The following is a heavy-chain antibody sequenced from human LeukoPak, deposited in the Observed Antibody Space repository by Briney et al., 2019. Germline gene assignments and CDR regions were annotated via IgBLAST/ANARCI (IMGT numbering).Heavy chain of an antibody. Sequence: SGPTLVNPTQTLTLTCTFSGFSLSTGGGGVGWIRQPPGQTLEWLALIYWDDDKRYSPSLKSRLTITKDTSKNQVVLTMTNMDPVDTATYYCAHRRHDILTGYLNYFDYWGQGTLVTVSS. V-gene: IGHV2-5*02. D-gene: IGHD3-9*01. CDR2: IYWDDDK. CDR1: GFSLSTGGGG. J-gene: IGHJ4*02. CDR3: AHRRHDILTGYLNYFDY.